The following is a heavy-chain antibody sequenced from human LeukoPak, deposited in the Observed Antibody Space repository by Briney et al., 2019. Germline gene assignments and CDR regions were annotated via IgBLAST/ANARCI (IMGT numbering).Heavy chain of an antibody. CDR3: AGETGYYFDY. CDR2: IYYSGST. J-gene: IGHJ4*02. V-gene: IGHV4-61*01. Sequence: PSETLSLTCTVSGGSVSSGSYYWSWIRQPPGKGLEWIGYIYYSGSTNYNPSLKSRVTISVDTSKNQFSLKLSSVTAADTAVYYCAGETGYYFDYWGQGTLVTVSP. CDR1: GGSVSSGSYY.